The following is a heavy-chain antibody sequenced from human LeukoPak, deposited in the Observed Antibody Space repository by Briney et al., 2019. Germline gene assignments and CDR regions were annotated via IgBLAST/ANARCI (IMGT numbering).Heavy chain of an antibody. CDR1: GGSISSSSYY. CDR3: ARVMSTSTVTVDY. CDR2: IYYSGST. J-gene: IGHJ4*02. V-gene: IGHV4-39*07. Sequence: SETLSLTCTVSGGSISSSSYYWGWIRQPPGKGLEWIGSIYYSGSTYYNPSLKSRVTISVDTSKNQFSLKLSSVTAADTAVYYCARVMSTSTVTVDYWGQGTLVTVSS. D-gene: IGHD4-17*01.